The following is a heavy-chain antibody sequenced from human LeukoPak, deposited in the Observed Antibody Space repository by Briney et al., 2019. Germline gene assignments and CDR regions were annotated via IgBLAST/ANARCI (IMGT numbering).Heavy chain of an antibody. D-gene: IGHD2-15*01. CDR3: AKDTGSASTGGFVP. Sequence: GGSLRLSCAASGFTFDDYAMHWVRQAPGKGLEWVSGLSWNSGSIGYADSVKGRFTISRDNAKNSLYLQMNSLRAEDTAWYYCAKDTGSASTGGFVPWGHGTLVTVSS. J-gene: IGHJ5*02. CDR1: GFTFDDYA. V-gene: IGHV3-9*01. CDR2: LSWNSGSI.